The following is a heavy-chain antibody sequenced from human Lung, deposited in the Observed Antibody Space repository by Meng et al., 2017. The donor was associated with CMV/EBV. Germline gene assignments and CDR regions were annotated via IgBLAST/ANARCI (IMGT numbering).Heavy chain of an antibody. CDR2: IKSKTDGGTT. CDR3: TTDMH. V-gene: IGHV3-15*01. CDR1: GFPFTNAW. Sequence: SCAASGFPFTNAWMSWVRQAPGKGLEWVARIKSKTDGGTTDYAAPVKGRFAISRDDSKNTLYLQMNSLKTEDTALYYCTTDMHWGQGTLVTGAS. J-gene: IGHJ4*02.